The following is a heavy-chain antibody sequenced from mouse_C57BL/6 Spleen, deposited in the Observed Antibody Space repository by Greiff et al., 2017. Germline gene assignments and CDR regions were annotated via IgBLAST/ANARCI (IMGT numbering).Heavy chain of an antibody. Sequence: VQLQESGPGLVQPSQSLSITCTVSGFSLTSYGVHWVRQSPGKGLEWLGVIWSGGSTDYNAAFISRLSNSKDNSKGQVFFRMNSLQADDTAIYYCARNGYDEGLFDYWGQGTTLTVSS. V-gene: IGHV2-2*01. CDR2: IWSGGST. D-gene: IGHD2-2*01. CDR1: GFSLTSYG. J-gene: IGHJ2*01. CDR3: ARNGYDEGLFDY.